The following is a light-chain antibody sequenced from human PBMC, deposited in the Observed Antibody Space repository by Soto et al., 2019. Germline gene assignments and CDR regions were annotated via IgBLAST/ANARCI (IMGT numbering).Light chain of an antibody. CDR1: QTISSW. J-gene: IGKJ1*01. Sequence: DIQMTQSPSTLSGSVGDRVTITCRASQTISSWLAWYQQKPGKAPKLLIYKASTLKSGVPSRFSGSGSGTEFTLTISSMKTDDFATYYCKHYNSYSEAFGQGTKVDIK. CDR3: KHYNSYSEA. CDR2: KAS. V-gene: IGKV1-5*03.